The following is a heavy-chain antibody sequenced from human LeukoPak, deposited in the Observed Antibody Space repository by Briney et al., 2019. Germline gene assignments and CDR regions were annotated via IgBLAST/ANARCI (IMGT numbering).Heavy chain of an antibody. V-gene: IGHV3-21*04. D-gene: IGHD3-10*01. CDR2: ISSSSSYI. CDR1: GFTFSSYS. Sequence: GGSLRLSCAASGFTFSSYSMNWVRQAPGKGLEWVSSISSSSSYIYYADSVKGRFTISRDNAKNSLYLQMNSLRAEDTAVYYCAKDSEGNYYYYYYMDVWGKGTTVTVSS. CDR3: AKDSEGNYYYYYYMDV. J-gene: IGHJ6*03.